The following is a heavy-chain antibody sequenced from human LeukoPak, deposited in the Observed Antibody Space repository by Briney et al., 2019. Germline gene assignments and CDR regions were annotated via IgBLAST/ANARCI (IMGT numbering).Heavy chain of an antibody. CDR1: GYTFIGYG. J-gene: IGHJ4*02. Sequence: ASVKVSCKASGYTFIGYGVTWVRQAPGQGLEWMGWISAYNGNTNYAQKLQGRVNMTTDTSTRTAYMELRSLRSDDTATYYCARYYDYIWGSYRSADYWGQGTLVTVSS. V-gene: IGHV1-18*01. CDR2: ISAYNGNT. D-gene: IGHD3-16*02. CDR3: ARYYDYIWGSYRSADY.